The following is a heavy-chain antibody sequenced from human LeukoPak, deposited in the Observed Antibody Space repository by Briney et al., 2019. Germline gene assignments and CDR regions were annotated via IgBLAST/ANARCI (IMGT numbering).Heavy chain of an antibody. V-gene: IGHV3-49*03. CDR3: QKYSSLSFDF. D-gene: IGHD6-19*01. Sequence: GGSLRHSCTGSGVTFGDYAISWFRQAPGKGLEWVSFVRSKIYAETTEYAASVKGRFTISRDDSKSIAYLQMNSLKTEDTAVYYCQKYSSLSFDFWGQGTLVTVSS. J-gene: IGHJ4*02. CDR1: GVTFGDYA. CDR2: VRSKIYAETT.